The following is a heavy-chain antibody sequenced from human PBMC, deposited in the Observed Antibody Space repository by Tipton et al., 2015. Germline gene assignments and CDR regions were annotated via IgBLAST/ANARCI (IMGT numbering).Heavy chain of an antibody. V-gene: IGHV3-48*03. CDR1: GFSFTNHA. CDR2: ISSTGSII. CDR3: AREGMGLAGTFFDY. J-gene: IGHJ4*02. D-gene: IGHD6-19*01. Sequence: QLVQSGGGLVQPGGSLRLSCSASGFSFTNHAISWVRQAPGKGLEWVSYISSTGSIIYNADSVKGRFTISRDNAKNSLYLQMNSLRPEDTAVYYCAREGMGLAGTFFDYWGQGTLVTVSS.